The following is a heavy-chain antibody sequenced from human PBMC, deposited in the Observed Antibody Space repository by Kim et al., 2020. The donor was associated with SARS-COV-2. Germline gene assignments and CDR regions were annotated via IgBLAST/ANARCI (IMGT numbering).Heavy chain of an antibody. J-gene: IGHJ4*02. Sequence: GGSLRLSCAASGFTFSSYGMHWVRQAPGKGLEWVAVIWYDGSNKYYADSVKGRFTISRDNSKNTLYLQMNSLRAEDTAVYYCARDRRDYVWGSYRLYYFDYWGQGTLVTVSS. CDR3: ARDRRDYVWGSYRLYYFDY. D-gene: IGHD3-16*02. V-gene: IGHV3-33*01. CDR1: GFTFSSYG. CDR2: IWYDGSNK.